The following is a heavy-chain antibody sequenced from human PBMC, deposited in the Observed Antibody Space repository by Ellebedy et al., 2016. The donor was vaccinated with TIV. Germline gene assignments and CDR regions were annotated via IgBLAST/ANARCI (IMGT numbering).Heavy chain of an antibody. CDR3: ARDGQMNYYDRSGYSKDVFDI. J-gene: IGHJ3*02. CDR2: ISTYNGNT. CDR1: GYTFTSYG. D-gene: IGHD3-22*01. V-gene: IGHV1-18*01. Sequence: AASVKVSCKASGYTFTSYGISWVRQAPGQGLEWMGWISTYNGNTNYAQKFQGRVTMTTDTSTSTAYMELRSLRSDDTAVYYCARDGQMNYYDRSGYSKDVFDIWGQGTMVTVSS.